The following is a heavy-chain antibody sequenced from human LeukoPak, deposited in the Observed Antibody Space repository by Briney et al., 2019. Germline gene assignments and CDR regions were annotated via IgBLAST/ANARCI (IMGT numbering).Heavy chain of an antibody. Sequence: SGTLSLTCVVSGGSIISSQWWSWVRQPPGKGLEWMGEIYQTGTTNYNPSPKSRVTMSIDKSNNQFSLRLNYVTAADTAVYYCARGCRSLTCYEPFDYWGQGTLVTVSS. V-gene: IGHV4-4*02. J-gene: IGHJ4*02. D-gene: IGHD2-2*01. CDR3: ARGCRSLTCYEPFDY. CDR1: GGSIISSQW. CDR2: IYQTGTT.